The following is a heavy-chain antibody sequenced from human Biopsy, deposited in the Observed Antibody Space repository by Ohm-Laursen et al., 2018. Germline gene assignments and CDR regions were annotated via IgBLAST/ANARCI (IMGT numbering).Heavy chain of an antibody. V-gene: IGHV4-59*08. D-gene: IGHD3/OR15-3a*01. CDR3: VRLNRRGNIIFFDY. Sequence: SDTLSLTCPVSGGSITADFWTWIRQTPGERLEWIGYRFHSGSPMYNPSLKSRVTISVDTSKSQFSLTLTFVTAADTAVYYCVRLNRRGNIIFFDYWGRGTLVTVSS. CDR2: RFHSGSP. J-gene: IGHJ4*02. CDR1: GGSITADF.